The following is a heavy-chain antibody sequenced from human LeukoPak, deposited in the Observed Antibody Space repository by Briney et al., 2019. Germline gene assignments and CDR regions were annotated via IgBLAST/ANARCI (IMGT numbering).Heavy chain of an antibody. CDR2: IYYSGTT. Sequence: SETLSLTCSVSGSSMSSYYWSWIRQPPGKGLEWIGYIYYSGTTNYNPSLKSRATMSVDTSKNQFSLKLTSVTAADTAVYYCARHNGFDRGYYYYMDVWGKGTTVTVSS. CDR1: GSSMSSYY. CDR3: ARHNGFDRGYYYYMDV. V-gene: IGHV4-59*08. D-gene: IGHD3-9*01. J-gene: IGHJ6*03.